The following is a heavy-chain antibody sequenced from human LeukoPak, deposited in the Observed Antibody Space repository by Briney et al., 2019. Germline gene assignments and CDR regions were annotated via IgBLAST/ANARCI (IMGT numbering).Heavy chain of an antibody. D-gene: IGHD5-18*01. Sequence: MTGGSLRLSCAASGFTFSSYAMSWVRQPPGKGLEWIGEINHSGSTNYNPSLKSRVTISVDTSKNQFSLKLSSVTAADTAVYYCARGRIQLWSTQSYDYWGQGTLVTVSS. V-gene: IGHV4-34*01. CDR1: GFTFSSYA. J-gene: IGHJ4*02. CDR2: INHSGST. CDR3: ARGRIQLWSTQSYDY.